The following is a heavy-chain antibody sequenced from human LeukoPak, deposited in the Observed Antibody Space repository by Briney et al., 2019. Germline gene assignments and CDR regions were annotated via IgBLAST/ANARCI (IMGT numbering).Heavy chain of an antibody. D-gene: IGHD4-17*01. CDR1: GYIFNDYD. CDR3: ARGDYGDTGTAFDI. V-gene: IGHV1-8*03. J-gene: IGHJ3*02. CDR2: VIPNSGNT. Sequence: ASVKVSCKASGYIFNDYDIHWVRQASGQGFEWLGWVIPNSGNTAYAQSFQDRVTITRNSSTDTAYLELSSLRSEDTAVYYCARGDYGDTGTAFDIWGHGTMVIVSS.